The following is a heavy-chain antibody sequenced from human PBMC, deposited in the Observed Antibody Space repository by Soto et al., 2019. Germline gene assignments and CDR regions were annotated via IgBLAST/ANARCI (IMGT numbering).Heavy chain of an antibody. J-gene: IGHJ4*02. CDR1: GGSISSGGYY. D-gene: IGHD4-17*01. CDR2: IYYSGST. Sequence: QVQLQESGPGLVKSSQTLSLTCTVSGGSISSGGYYWSWIRQHPGKGLEWIGYIYYSGSTYYNPSLKSRVTISVDTSKNQFSLKLSSVTAADTAVYYCARVRAVTTQLYLDYWGQGTLVTVSS. CDR3: ARVRAVTTQLYLDY. V-gene: IGHV4-31*03.